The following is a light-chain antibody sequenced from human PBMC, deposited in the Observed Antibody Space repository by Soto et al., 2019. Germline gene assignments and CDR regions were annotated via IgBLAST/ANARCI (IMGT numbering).Light chain of an antibody. Sequence: QSALTQPASVSGSPGQSITISCTGISGDVGAYNYVSWYQQHPGKAPKLMIYEVSNRPSGVSNRFSGSKSGNTASLTISGLQTEDEADYYCSSYTSSSTFFGTGTKLTV. CDR2: EVS. CDR1: SGDVGAYNY. V-gene: IGLV2-14*01. CDR3: SSYTSSSTF. J-gene: IGLJ1*01.